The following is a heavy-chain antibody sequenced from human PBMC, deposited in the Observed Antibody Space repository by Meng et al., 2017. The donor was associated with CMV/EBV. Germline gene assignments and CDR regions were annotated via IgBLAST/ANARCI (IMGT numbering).Heavy chain of an antibody. Sequence: GESLKISCAASGFTFSDYYMSWIRQAPGKGLEWVSYISSSGSTIYYADSVKGRFTISRDNAKNSLYLQMNSLRAEDTAVYYCARDRPTRKSNPNIVVVLGGVDYWGQGTLVTVSS. J-gene: IGHJ4*02. V-gene: IGHV3-11*01. CDR1: GFTFSDYY. D-gene: IGHD2/OR15-2a*01. CDR3: ARDRPTRKSNPNIVVVLGGVDY. CDR2: ISSSGSTI.